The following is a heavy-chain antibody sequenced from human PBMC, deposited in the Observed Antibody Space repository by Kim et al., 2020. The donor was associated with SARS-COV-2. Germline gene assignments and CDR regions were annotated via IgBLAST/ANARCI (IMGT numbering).Heavy chain of an antibody. Sequence: GGSLRLSCAASGVIFSSYGMSWVRQAPGKGLEWVTGLSGSGVNTFYADSVRGRFTISRDNARDTLYLQMRSLRADDAAVYYCAKVLGYSGYGGLDHWG. D-gene: IGHD5-12*01. CDR2: LSGSGVNT. J-gene: IGHJ4*01. V-gene: IGHV3-23*01. CDR1: GVIFSSYG. CDR3: AKVLGYSGYGGLDH.